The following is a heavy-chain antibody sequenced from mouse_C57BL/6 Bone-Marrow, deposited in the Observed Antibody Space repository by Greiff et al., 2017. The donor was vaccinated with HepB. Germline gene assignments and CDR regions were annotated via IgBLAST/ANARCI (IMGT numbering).Heavy chain of an antibody. J-gene: IGHJ2*01. CDR3: ARGYYYGSRTFDY. CDR2: IYPRSGNT. Sequence: VQLQQSGAELARPGASVKLSCKASGYTFTSYGISWVKQRTGQGLEWIGEIYPRSGNTYYNEKFKGKATLTADKSSSTAYMGLRSLTSEDSAVYFCARGYYYGSRTFDYWGQGTTLTVSS. V-gene: IGHV1-81*01. D-gene: IGHD1-1*01. CDR1: GYTFTSYG.